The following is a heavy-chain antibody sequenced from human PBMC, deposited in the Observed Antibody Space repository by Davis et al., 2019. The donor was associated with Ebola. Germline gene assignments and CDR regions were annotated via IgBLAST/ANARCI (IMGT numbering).Heavy chain of an antibody. J-gene: IGHJ6*02. D-gene: IGHD6-6*01. CDR1: GFTFSDYY. CDR2: ISSSGRTI. Sequence: GESLKISCAASGFTFSDYYMSWIRQAPGKGLEWVSYISSSGRTIYYADSVKGLFTISRDNAKNSLYLQMNSLRAEDTAVYYCARDRVFWDRGIAARPNYYYYGMDVWGQGTTVTVSS. CDR3: ARDRVFWDRGIAARPNYYYYGMDV. V-gene: IGHV3-11*01.